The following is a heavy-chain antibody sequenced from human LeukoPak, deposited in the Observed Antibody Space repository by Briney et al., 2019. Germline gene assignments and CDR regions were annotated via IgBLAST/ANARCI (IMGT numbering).Heavy chain of an antibody. CDR2: IYNGGST. CDR1: GFTVSSNY. Sequence: GGSLRLSCAASGFTVSSNYMSWVRQAPGKGLEWVSVIYNGGSTKYADSVKGRFTISRDNSENTLYLQMNSLRDEDTAVYFCARAPQWLAFDYWGQGTLVTVSS. CDR3: ARAPQWLAFDY. J-gene: IGHJ4*02. D-gene: IGHD6-19*01. V-gene: IGHV3-66*01.